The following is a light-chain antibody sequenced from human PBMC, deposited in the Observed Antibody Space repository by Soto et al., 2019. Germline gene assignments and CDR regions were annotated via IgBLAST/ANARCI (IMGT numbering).Light chain of an antibody. CDR3: MQALENPLT. J-gene: IGKJ3*01. CDR2: WSS. CDR1: QSLLHSNGYTN. V-gene: IGKV2-28*01. Sequence: DIVMTQSPLSLSVTPGESASISCTSSQSLLHSNGYTNLDWYLQKPGQSPQLLIYWSSNRASGVPDRFSGSGSGTDFTLKISRVEAEDVGVYYCMQALENPLTFGPGTRVDF.